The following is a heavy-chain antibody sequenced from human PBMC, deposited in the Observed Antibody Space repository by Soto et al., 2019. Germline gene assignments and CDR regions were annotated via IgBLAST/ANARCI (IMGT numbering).Heavy chain of an antibody. J-gene: IGHJ4*02. CDR1: GFTFSSYA. Sequence: LRLSCAASGFTFSSYAMSWVRHAPGKVLEWVSAISGSGGSTYYADSVKGRFTISRDNSKNTLYLQMNSLRAEDTAVYYCAKDPADPLRYFDWLSETFLDYWGQGTLVTVSS. CDR3: AKDPADPLRYFDWLSETFLDY. V-gene: IGHV3-23*01. D-gene: IGHD3-9*01. CDR2: ISGSGGST.